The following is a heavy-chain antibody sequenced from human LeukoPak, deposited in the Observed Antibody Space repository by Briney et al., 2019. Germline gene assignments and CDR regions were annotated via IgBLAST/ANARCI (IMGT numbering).Heavy chain of an antibody. J-gene: IGHJ4*02. Sequence: GGSLRLSCAASGFTFSSYAMHWVRQAPGKGLEWVAVISYDGSNKYYADPVKGRFTISRDNSKNTLYLQMNSLRAEDTAVYYCARYQLLLWGQGTLVTVSS. CDR1: GFTFSSYA. CDR3: ARYQLLL. V-gene: IGHV3-30*01. D-gene: IGHD2-2*01. CDR2: ISYDGSNK.